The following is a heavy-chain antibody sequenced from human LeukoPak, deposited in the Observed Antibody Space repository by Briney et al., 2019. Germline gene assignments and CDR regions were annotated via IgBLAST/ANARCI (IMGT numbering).Heavy chain of an antibody. D-gene: IGHD2-2*01. CDR3: AGGYCSSTSCYHAFDI. J-gene: IGHJ3*02. CDR1: GGSISSGGYY. Sequence: TSQTLSLTCSVSGGSISSGGYYWSWIRQPPGKGLEWIGYIYHSGSTYYNPSLKSRVTISVDRSKNQFSLKLSSVTAADTAVYYCAGGYCSSTSCYHAFDIWGQGTMVTVSS. CDR2: IYHSGST. V-gene: IGHV4-30-2*01.